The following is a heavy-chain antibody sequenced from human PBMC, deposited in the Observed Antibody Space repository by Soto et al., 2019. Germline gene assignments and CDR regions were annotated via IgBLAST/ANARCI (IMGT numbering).Heavy chain of an antibody. J-gene: IGHJ4*02. Sequence: QVQLVQSGAEVKKPGSSVKVSCKASGDTFSSYAISWVRQAPGQGLEWMGGIIPIFGTANYAQKFQGRVTITADESTSTAYMELSSLRSEDMAVDYCAGARGGRSYGSGWDDYWGQGTLVTVSS. CDR2: IIPIFGTA. D-gene: IGHD6-19*01. V-gene: IGHV1-69*01. CDR3: AGARGGRSYGSGWDDY. CDR1: GDTFSSYA.